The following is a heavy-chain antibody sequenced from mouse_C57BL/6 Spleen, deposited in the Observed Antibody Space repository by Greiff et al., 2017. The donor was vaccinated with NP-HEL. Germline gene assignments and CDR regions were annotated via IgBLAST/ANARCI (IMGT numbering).Heavy chain of an antibody. D-gene: IGHD1-1*01. V-gene: IGHV1-59*01. Sequence: QVQLQQPGAELVRPGTSVKLSCKASGYTFTSYWMHWVKQRPGQGLEWIGVIDPSDSYTNYNQKFKGKATLTVDTSSSTAYMQLSSLTSEDSAVYYCAREGITTVVAGDYWGQGTTLTVSS. CDR3: AREGITTVVAGDY. CDR1: GYTFTSYW. CDR2: IDPSDSYT. J-gene: IGHJ2*01.